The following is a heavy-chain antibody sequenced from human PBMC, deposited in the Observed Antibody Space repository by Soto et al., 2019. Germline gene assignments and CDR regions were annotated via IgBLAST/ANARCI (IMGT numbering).Heavy chain of an antibody. V-gene: IGHV4-59*08. J-gene: IGHJ3*02. Sequence: QVQLQESGPGLVKPSETLSLTCTVSGGSISSYYWSWVRQPPGKGLEWIGYIYYSGSTDYNPSLXSXAXLXLDPSRNQFSLKLSSVTAADTAVYYCARRYGRAFDIWGQGTMVTVSS. D-gene: IGHD4-17*01. CDR3: ARRYGRAFDI. CDR1: GGSISSYY. CDR2: IYYSGST.